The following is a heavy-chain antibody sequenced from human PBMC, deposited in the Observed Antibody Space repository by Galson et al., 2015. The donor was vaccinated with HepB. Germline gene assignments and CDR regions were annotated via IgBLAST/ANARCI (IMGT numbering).Heavy chain of an antibody. CDR2: IVPVLDVA. CDR3: ARARVALTYLFSYYGRDV. V-gene: IGHV1-69*04. Sequence: SVKVSCKASGGTFSSYAISWVRQAPGQGLEWMGRIVPVLDVANYAQSFQGRVTITADKSTNTAYMELSRLRSEDTAVYYCARARVALTYLFSYYGRDVWGQGTPVTVSS. CDR1: GGTFSSYA. D-gene: IGHD2/OR15-2a*01. J-gene: IGHJ6*02.